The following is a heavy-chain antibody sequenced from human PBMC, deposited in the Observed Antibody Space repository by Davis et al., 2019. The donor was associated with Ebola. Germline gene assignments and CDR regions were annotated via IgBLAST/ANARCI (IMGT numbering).Heavy chain of an antibody. D-gene: IGHD3-3*01. V-gene: IGHV3-7*03. Sequence: GESLKISCAASGFTFSSYWMSWVRQAPGKGLEWVANIKQDGSEKYYVDSVKGRFTISRDNAKNSLYLQMNSLRVEDTAIYYCAKIFFGTRAIDYGDYWGQGTLVTVSS. J-gene: IGHJ4*02. CDR1: GFTFSSYW. CDR2: IKQDGSEK. CDR3: AKIFFGTRAIDYGDY.